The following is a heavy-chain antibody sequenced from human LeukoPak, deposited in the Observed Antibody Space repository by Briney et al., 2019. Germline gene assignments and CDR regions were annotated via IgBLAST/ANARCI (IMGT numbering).Heavy chain of an antibody. V-gene: IGHV3-7*01. CDR2: IKQDGSEK. CDR3: ASRDKGYYYGMDV. Sequence: GGSLRLSCAASGFTFSSYWMSWVRQAPGKGLEWVANIKQDGSEKYYVDSVKGRFTISRDNAKNPLYLQMNSLRAEDTAVYYCASRDKGYYYGMDVWGQGTTVTVSS. D-gene: IGHD5-24*01. CDR1: GFTFSSYW. J-gene: IGHJ6*02.